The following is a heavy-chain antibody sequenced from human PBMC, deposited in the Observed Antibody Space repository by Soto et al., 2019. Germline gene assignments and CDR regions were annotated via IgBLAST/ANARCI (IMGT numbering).Heavy chain of an antibody. V-gene: IGHV3-66*01. D-gene: IGHD3-22*01. CDR1: GFTVSSRY. J-gene: IGHJ3*02. CDR2: IYSGGST. Sequence: GGSLRLSCAASGFTVSSRYMSWVRQAPGKGLEWVSVIYSGGSTYYADSVKGRFTISRDNSKNTLYLQMNSLRAEDTAVYYCARGRDYYDSSGYYEVHDAFDIWGQGTMVTVSS. CDR3: ARGRDYYDSSGYYEVHDAFDI.